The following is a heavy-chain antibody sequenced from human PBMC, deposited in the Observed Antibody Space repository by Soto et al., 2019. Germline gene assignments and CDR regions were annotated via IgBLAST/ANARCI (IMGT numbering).Heavy chain of an antibody. J-gene: IGHJ4*02. CDR1: GYTFTSYY. Sequence: ASVKVSCKASGYTFTSYYMHWVRQAPGQGLEWMGIINPSGGSTSYAQKKQGRVTMTRDTSTSTVYMELSSLRSEDTAVYYCASNPPGYDILTTYSDAFDHWGRG. V-gene: IGHV1-46*01. CDR3: ASNPPGYDILTTYSDAFDH. D-gene: IGHD3-9*01. CDR2: INPSGGST.